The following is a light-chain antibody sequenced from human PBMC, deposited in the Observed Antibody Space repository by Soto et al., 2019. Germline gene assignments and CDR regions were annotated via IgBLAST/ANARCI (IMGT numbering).Light chain of an antibody. J-gene: IGKJ3*01. CDR2: AAS. CDR3: QQSYSTPPST. CDR1: QSISSY. Sequence: DIQMTQSPSSLSASVGDRVTITCRASQSISSYLNWYQQKPGKAPKLLIYAASSLQSGVPSRFSGSGSGTDFTLTFMSVQPEDAATYYCQQSYSTPPSTFDPGTKVDIK. V-gene: IGKV1-39*01.